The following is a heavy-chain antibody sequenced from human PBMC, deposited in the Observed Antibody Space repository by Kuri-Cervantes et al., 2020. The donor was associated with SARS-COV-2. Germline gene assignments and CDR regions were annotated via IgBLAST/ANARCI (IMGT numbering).Heavy chain of an antibody. Sequence: GGSLRLSCAASGFTFSSYAMSWVRQAPGKGLEWVSAISGSGGATYYADSVKGRFTISRDNSKNTLYLQMNSLTADDSAVYYCARDFSTSPSYYFYYLDVWGKGTTVTVSS. D-gene: IGHD2-2*01. J-gene: IGHJ6*03. CDR1: GFTFSSYA. V-gene: IGHV3-23*01. CDR2: ISGSGGAT. CDR3: ARDFSTSPSYYFYYLDV.